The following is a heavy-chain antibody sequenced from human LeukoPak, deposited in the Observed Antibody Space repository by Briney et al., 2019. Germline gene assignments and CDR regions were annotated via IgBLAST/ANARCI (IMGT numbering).Heavy chain of an antibody. V-gene: IGHV3-73*01. J-gene: IGHJ2*01. CDR1: GLTFSDSA. CDR3: TRRISQGKSTYRYFDH. CDR2: IRTKTNYYAT. D-gene: IGHD2/OR15-2a*01. Sequence: GGSLKLSCAASGLTFSDSAVHWVRQAPGKGLEWIGRIRTKTNYYATAYAASVKGRFTVSRDDSKNTAYLQLNSLKTEDTAMYYCTRRISQGKSTYRYFDHWGRGTLVTVSS.